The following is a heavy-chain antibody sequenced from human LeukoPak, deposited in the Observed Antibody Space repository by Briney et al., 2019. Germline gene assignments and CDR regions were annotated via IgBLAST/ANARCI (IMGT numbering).Heavy chain of an antibody. J-gene: IGHJ5*02. CDR1: GFTFSSYG. Sequence: PGGSLRLSCAASGFTFSSYGMNWVRQAPGKGLEWVSYISSSSTSIYYADSVKGRFTISRDNVKNSLYLQMNSLRAEDTAVYHYARWESSGRLFDPWGQGTLVTVSS. CDR2: ISSSSTSI. CDR3: ARWESSGRLFDP. V-gene: IGHV3-48*01. D-gene: IGHD3-22*01.